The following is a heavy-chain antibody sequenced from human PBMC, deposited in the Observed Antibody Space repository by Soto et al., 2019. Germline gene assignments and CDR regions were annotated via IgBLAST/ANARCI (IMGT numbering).Heavy chain of an antibody. CDR2: IKHTGST. CDR1: GGSLNGYY. CDR3: ARAPTRDYSMLFRRSYYAMDV. Sequence: SETLSLTCGVYGGSLNGYYWSWIRQPPGKGLEWVGEIKHTGSTNYTPSLKSRVTISMDTSKNQFSLKLSSVTAADTAVYYCARAPTRDYSMLFRRSYYAMDVWGPGYTVTVSS. V-gene: IGHV4-34*01. D-gene: IGHD2-8*01. J-gene: IGHJ6*02.